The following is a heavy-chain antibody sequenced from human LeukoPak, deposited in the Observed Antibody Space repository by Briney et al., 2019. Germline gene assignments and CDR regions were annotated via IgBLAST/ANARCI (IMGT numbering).Heavy chain of an antibody. CDR3: AKDPSFRSSKDYYGMDV. CDR2: ISYDGSNK. V-gene: IGHV3-30*18. CDR1: GFTFSSYS. Sequence: PGGSLRLSCAASGFTFSSYSMNWVRQAPGKGLEWVAVISYDGSNKYYADSVKGRFTISRDNSKNTLYLQMNSLRAEDTAVYYCAKDPSFRSSKDYYGMDVWGQGTTVTVSS. J-gene: IGHJ6*02. D-gene: IGHD6-13*01.